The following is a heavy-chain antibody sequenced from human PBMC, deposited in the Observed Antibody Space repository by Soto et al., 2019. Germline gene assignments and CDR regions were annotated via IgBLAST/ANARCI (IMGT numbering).Heavy chain of an antibody. CDR2: INSDGSST. Sequence: GGSLRLSCAASGFTFSSYWMHWVRQAPGKGLVWVSRINSDGSSTSYADSVKGRFTISRDNAKNTLYLQMNSLRAEDTAVYYCARVSHCSGGSCYSWYYDYGIDVWGQVTTVTDS. V-gene: IGHV3-74*01. CDR1: GFTFSSYW. J-gene: IGHJ6*02. D-gene: IGHD2-15*01. CDR3: ARVSHCSGGSCYSWYYDYGIDV.